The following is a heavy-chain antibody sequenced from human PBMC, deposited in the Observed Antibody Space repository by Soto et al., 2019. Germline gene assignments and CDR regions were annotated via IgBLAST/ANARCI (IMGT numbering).Heavy chain of an antibody. CDR2: VYYRGTT. CDR3: AREDYYFDN. V-gene: IGHV4-61*08. Sequence: SETLSLTCAVSGGSIRSGGYSWSWIRQSPGKGLEWIGYVYYRGTTNYNPSLKSRVTISVDTSKNQFSLKVTSVTAADTAVYYCAREDYYFDNWGQGTLVTVSS. J-gene: IGHJ4*02. CDR1: GGSIRSGGYS.